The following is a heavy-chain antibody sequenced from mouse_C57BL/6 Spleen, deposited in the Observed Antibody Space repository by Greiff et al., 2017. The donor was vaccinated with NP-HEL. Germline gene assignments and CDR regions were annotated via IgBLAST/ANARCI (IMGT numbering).Heavy chain of an antibody. CDR2: INPNNGGT. Sequence: VHVKQSGPELVKPGASVKMSCKASGYTFTDYNMHWVKQSHGKSLEWIGYINPNNGGTSYNQKFKGKATLTVNKSSSTAYMELRSLTSEDSAVYYCARDYYGRAYYFDYWGQGTTLTVSS. CDR1: GYTFTDYN. V-gene: IGHV1-22*01. D-gene: IGHD1-1*01. CDR3: ARDYYGRAYYFDY. J-gene: IGHJ2*01.